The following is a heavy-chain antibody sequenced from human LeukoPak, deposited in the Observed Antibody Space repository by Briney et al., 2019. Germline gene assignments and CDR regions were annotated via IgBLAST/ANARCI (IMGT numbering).Heavy chain of an antibody. CDR2: IYYSGST. J-gene: IGHJ4*02. V-gene: IGHV4-30-4*01. CDR1: GGSISSGDYY. Sequence: SETLSLTCTVSGGSISSGDYYWSWIRQPPGKGLEWIGYIYYSGSTYYNPSLKSRVTISVDTSKNQFSLKLSSVTAADTAVYYCARERTTMVRGVSNYFDYWGQGTLVTVSS. CDR3: ARERTTMVRGVSNYFDY. D-gene: IGHD3-10*01.